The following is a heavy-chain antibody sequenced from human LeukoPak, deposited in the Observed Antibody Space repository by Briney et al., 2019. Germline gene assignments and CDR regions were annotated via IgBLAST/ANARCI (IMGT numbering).Heavy chain of an antibody. CDR3: ATGSGYSYGYSYY. CDR1: GYTFTGYY. CDR2: INPNSGGT. Sequence: GASVKVSCKASGYTFTGYYMHWVRQAPGQGLEWMGWINPNSGGTNYAQKFQGRVTMTRDTSISTAYMELSRLRSDDTAVYYCATGSGYSYGYSYYWGQGTLVTVSS. J-gene: IGHJ4*02. D-gene: IGHD5-18*01. V-gene: IGHV1-2*02.